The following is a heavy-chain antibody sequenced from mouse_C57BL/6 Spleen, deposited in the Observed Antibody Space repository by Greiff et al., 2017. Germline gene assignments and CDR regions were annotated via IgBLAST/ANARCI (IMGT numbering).Heavy chain of an antibody. CDR2: INPSNGGT. D-gene: IGHD1-1*02. V-gene: IGHV1-53*01. CDR1: GYTFTSYW. CDR3: ARTPGGVWAMDY. J-gene: IGHJ4*01. Sequence: QVQLQQSGTELVKPGASVKLSCKASGYTFTSYWMHWVKQRPGQGLEWIGNINPSNGGTNYNEKFKSKATLTVDKSSRTAYMQLSSLTSEDSAVYYCARTPGGVWAMDYWGQGTSVTVSS.